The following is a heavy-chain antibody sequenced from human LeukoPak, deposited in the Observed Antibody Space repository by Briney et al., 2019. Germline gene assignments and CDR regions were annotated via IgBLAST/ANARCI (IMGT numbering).Heavy chain of an antibody. V-gene: IGHV1-18*04. Sequence: ASVKVSCKASGYTFTSYGISWVRQAPGQGLERMGWISAYNGNTNYAQKLQGRVTMTTDTSTSTAYMELRSLRSDDTAVYYCARGVRDVDTAMIIDYWGQGTLVTVSS. D-gene: IGHD5-18*01. CDR2: ISAYNGNT. J-gene: IGHJ4*02. CDR1: GYTFTSYG. CDR3: ARGVRDVDTAMIIDY.